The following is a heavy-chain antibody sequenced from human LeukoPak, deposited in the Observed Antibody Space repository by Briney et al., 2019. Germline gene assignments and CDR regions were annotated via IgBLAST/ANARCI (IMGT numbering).Heavy chain of an antibody. CDR3: ARDEGIVVVPAATGWFDP. V-gene: IGHV3-7*01. CDR2: IKQDGSEK. CDR1: GFTFSSYW. Sequence: GGSLRLSCAASGFTFSSYWMSWVRQAPGKGLEWGANIKQDGSEKYYVDSVKGRSTISRDNAKNSLYLQMNSLRAEDTAVYYCARDEGIVVVPAATGWFDPWGQGTLVTVSS. D-gene: IGHD2-2*01. J-gene: IGHJ5*02.